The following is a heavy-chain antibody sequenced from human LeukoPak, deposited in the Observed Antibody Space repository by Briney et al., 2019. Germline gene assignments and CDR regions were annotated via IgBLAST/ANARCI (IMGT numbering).Heavy chain of an antibody. CDR2: ISGSGGST. V-gene: IGHV3-23*01. Sequence: GGSLRLSCAASGFTFSSYAMSWVRQAPGKGLEWVSAISGSGGSTYYADSVKGRFTISRDNSKNTLYLQMNSLRAEDTAVYYCGKSRAKDYYDSSGYYWDVAFVIWGKGTMVTV. CDR1: GFTFSSYA. D-gene: IGHD3-22*01. J-gene: IGHJ3*02. CDR3: GKSRAKDYYDSSGYYWDVAFVI.